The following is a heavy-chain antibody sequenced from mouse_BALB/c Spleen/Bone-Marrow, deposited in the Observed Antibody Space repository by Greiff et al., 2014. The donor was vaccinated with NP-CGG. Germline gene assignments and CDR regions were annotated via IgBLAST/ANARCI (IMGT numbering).Heavy chain of an antibody. CDR2: INPSSGYT. Sequence: VKLVESGAELARPGASVKMSRKASGYTFTSFTIHWVKQRPGQGLEWIGYINPSSGYTNYNQNFKDKATLTADKSASTAYMQLTSLTSEDSAVYYCARRDYGPFYALDYWGQGTSVTVSS. CDR1: GYTFTSFT. J-gene: IGHJ4*01. V-gene: IGHV1-4*01. D-gene: IGHD1-2*01. CDR3: ARRDYGPFYALDY.